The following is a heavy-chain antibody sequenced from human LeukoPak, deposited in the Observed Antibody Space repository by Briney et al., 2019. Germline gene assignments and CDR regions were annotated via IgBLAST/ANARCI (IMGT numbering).Heavy chain of an antibody. CDR2: ISGSGGST. CDR3: AKGPEGSYYYYFDY. D-gene: IGHD1-26*01. Sequence: GGSLRLSCAASGFTFSSYAMSWVRQAPGKGLEWVSAISGSGGSTYYANSVKGRFTISRDNSKNTLYLQMNSLRAEDTAVYYCAKGPEGSYYYYFDYWGQGTLVTVSS. CDR1: GFTFSSYA. J-gene: IGHJ4*02. V-gene: IGHV3-23*01.